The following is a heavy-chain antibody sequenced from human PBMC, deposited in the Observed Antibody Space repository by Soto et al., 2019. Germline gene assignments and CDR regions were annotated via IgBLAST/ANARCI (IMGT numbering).Heavy chain of an antibody. V-gene: IGHV3-30-3*01. D-gene: IGHD3-10*01. Sequence: GGSLRLSCAASGFTFSSYAMHWVRQAPGKGLEWVAVIPYDGSNKYYADSVKGRFTISRDNSKNTLYLQMNSLRAEDTAVYYWAREAIYGSGSYGYGMDVWGQGTTVTVSS. CDR1: GFTFSSYA. CDR3: AREAIYGSGSYGYGMDV. J-gene: IGHJ6*02. CDR2: IPYDGSNK.